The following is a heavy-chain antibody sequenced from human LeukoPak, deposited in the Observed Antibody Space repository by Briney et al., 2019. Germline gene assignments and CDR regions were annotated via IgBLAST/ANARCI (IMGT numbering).Heavy chain of an antibody. CDR1: GGSISSYY. V-gene: IGHV4-4*09. J-gene: IGHJ4*02. CDR2: IYTSGST. Sequence: PSETLSLTCTVSGGSISSYYWSWIRQPPGKGLEWIGYIYTSGSTNYNPSLKSRVTISVDTSKNQFSLKLSSVTAADTAVYYCAATMITMVRGVIGYWGQGTLVTVSS. D-gene: IGHD3-10*01. CDR3: AATMITMVRGVIGY.